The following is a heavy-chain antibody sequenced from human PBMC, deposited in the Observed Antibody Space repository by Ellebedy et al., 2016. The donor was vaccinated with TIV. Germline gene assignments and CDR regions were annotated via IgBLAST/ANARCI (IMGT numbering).Heavy chain of an antibody. D-gene: IGHD3-3*01. CDR3: ARGGNTIFGVVIHSFYYGMDV. J-gene: IGHJ6*02. Sequence: ASVKVSCKVSGYTLTELSMHWVRQAPGKGLEWMGGFDPEDGETIYAQKFQGRVTMTEDTSTDTAYMELSSLRSDDTAVYYCARGGNTIFGVVIHSFYYGMDVWGQGTTVTVSS. CDR2: FDPEDGET. CDR1: GYTLTELS. V-gene: IGHV1-24*01.